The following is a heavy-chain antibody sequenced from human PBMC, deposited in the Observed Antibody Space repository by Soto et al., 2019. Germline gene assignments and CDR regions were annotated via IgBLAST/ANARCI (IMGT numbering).Heavy chain of an antibody. CDR1: GGTFSTYA. V-gene: IGHV1-69*12. CDR2: IIPMFGTA. D-gene: IGHD5-18*01. J-gene: IGHJ4*02. Sequence: QVQLVQSGAEVNKPESSVQVSCKAPGGTFSTYAISWVRQAPGQGLEWMGGIIPMFGTANYAQRFQDRLTITAGESTNTVDMELSSLRFEDTAVYFCESGIQLWLRRINSGYSGWGQGTLVTVSS. CDR3: ESGIQLWLRRINSGYSG.